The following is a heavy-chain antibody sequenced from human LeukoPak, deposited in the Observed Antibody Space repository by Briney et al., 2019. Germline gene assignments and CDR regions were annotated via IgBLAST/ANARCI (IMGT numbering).Heavy chain of an antibody. J-gene: IGHJ6*02. Sequence: SQTLSLTCTVSGGSISSGDYYWSWIRQPPGKGLEWIGYIYYSGSTYYNPSLKSRVTISVDTSKNQFSLKLSSVTAADTAVYYCARGRRGAAAGTRYYYYGMDVWGQGTTVTVSS. V-gene: IGHV4-30-4*01. CDR1: GGSISSGDYY. CDR2: IYYSGST. CDR3: ARGRRGAAAGTRYYYYGMDV. D-gene: IGHD6-13*01.